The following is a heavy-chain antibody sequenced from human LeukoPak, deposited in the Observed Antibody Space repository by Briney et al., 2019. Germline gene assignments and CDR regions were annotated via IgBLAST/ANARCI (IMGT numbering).Heavy chain of an antibody. D-gene: IGHD4/OR15-4a*01. CDR3: ARATIEPDYNVDY. CDR1: GGSISSYY. Sequence: SETLSLTCTVSGGSISSYYWSWIRQPPGKGLEWIGYIYYSGSTNYNPSLKSRVTISVDTSKNQFSLKLSSVTAADTAVYYCARATIEPDYNVDYWGQGTLVTVSS. J-gene: IGHJ4*02. CDR2: IYYSGST. V-gene: IGHV4-59*01.